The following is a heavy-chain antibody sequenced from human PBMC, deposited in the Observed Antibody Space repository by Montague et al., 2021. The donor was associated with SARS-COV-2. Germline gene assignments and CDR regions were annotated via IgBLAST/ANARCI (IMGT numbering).Heavy chain of an antibody. J-gene: IGHJ6*04. CDR3: ARLGDGVVPSPILGVGPYYAYDVMDV. V-gene: IGHV4-34*01. CDR1: GGSFSTYS. Sequence: SETLSLTCAVHGGSFSTYSWNWIRQPPGKGLEWIGEIHHGGSTNYNPSLKSRVTISADTSKNQFSPKLTSVAAADTAVYYCARLGDGVVPSPILGVGPYYAYDVMDVWGKGTTVTVSS. CDR2: IHHGGST. D-gene: IGHD3-10*01.